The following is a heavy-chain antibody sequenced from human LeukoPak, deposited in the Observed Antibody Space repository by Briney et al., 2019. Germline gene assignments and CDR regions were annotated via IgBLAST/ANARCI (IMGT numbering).Heavy chain of an antibody. V-gene: IGHV4-59*01. CDR1: GGSISSYY. CDR3: ARDRAAAGIAGFDP. CDR2: IYYSGST. Sequence: PSETLSLTCGVSGGSISSYYWSWIRQPPGKGLEWIGYIYYSGSTNYNPSLKSRVTISVDTSKNQFSLKLSSVTAADTAVYYCARDRAAAGIAGFDPWGQGILVTVSS. D-gene: IGHD6-13*01. J-gene: IGHJ5*02.